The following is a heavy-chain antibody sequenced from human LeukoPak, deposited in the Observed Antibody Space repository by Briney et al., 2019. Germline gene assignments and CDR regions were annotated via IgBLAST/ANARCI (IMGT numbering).Heavy chain of an antibody. Sequence: ASVKVSCKASGGTFSSYAISWVRQAPGQGLEWMGGIIPIFGTANYAQKFQGRVTITADKSTSTAYMELSSLRSEDTAVYYCARERTDILTGYLPRSFDYWGQGTLVTVSS. D-gene: IGHD3-9*01. CDR3: ARERTDILTGYLPRSFDY. V-gene: IGHV1-69*06. CDR1: GGTFSSYA. CDR2: IIPIFGTA. J-gene: IGHJ4*02.